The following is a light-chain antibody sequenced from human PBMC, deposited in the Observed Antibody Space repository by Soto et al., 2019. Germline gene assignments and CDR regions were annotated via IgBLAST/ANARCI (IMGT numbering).Light chain of an antibody. Sequence: DIPMTQSPSSLSASVGDRVTITCRASQGISNYLAWYQQKPGKVPKLLIYAASTLKSGVPSRFSGSGSGTDFPLTISRLQPEDVATYYCQKYNSAPLTFGGGTKVEIK. CDR2: AAS. V-gene: IGKV1-27*01. CDR1: QGISNY. J-gene: IGKJ4*01. CDR3: QKYNSAPLT.